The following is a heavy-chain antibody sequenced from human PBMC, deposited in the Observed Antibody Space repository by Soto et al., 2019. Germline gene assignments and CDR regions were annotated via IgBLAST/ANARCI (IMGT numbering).Heavy chain of an antibody. D-gene: IGHD6-19*01. CDR1: GGPITRWSYS. Sequence: ETLCLTGAVCGGPITRWSYSWCCIRQHPGKTLEWIGTIYYHGNTYSNPSLKSRVTISVYTSNNQLSLKLRSVTAADTAVYYCARHDGFSSGWIFDYWGHGTLVTVYS. J-gene: IGHJ4*01. CDR3: ARHDGFSSGWIFDY. CDR2: IYYHGNT. V-gene: IGHV4-39*01.